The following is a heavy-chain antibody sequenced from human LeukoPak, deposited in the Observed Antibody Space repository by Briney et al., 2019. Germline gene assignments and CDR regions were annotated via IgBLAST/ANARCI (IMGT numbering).Heavy chain of an antibody. Sequence: GGSLRLSCAASGFTFSSYWVSWVRQAPGKGLEWVATIKQDGSDKYYVDSVKGRFTISRDNAKNSLCLQMNSLRAEDTAVYYCARGGNWGSFDYWGQGSLVTVSS. CDR3: ARGGNWGSFDY. D-gene: IGHD7-27*01. V-gene: IGHV3-7*01. CDR2: IKQDGSDK. J-gene: IGHJ4*02. CDR1: GFTFSSYW.